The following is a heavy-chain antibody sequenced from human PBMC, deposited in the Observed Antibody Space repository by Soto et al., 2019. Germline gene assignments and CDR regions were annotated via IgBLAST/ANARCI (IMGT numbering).Heavy chain of an antibody. CDR2: VYYNGGS. D-gene: IGHD2-21*01. CDR1: GGSIDGYN. V-gene: IGHV4-59*08. CDR3: ARQGIGNLHCLVDV. J-gene: IGHJ6*02. Sequence: QVQLQESGPGLVKPSETLSLTCTVSGGSIDGYNCAWIRQPPGKALEWVGYVYYNGGSSYNPSLKRGVTISTATSKSQFSPQLRSVTAADTAVYYCARQGIGNLHCLVDVWGRGTTVTVSS.